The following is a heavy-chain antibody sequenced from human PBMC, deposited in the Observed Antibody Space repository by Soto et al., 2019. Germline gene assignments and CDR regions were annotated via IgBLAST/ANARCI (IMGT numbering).Heavy chain of an antibody. CDR3: ARAGQGASCSGGSCYLGASDI. J-gene: IGHJ3*02. V-gene: IGHV3-13*01. CDR1: GFNFSSYD. CDR2: IGTAGDT. D-gene: IGHD2-15*01. Sequence: EVQLVESGGGLVQPGGSLRLSCEASGFNFSSYDMYWVRQATGKGLEWVSVIGTAGDTFYTGSVKGRFTTSRENGKNSLKLQMNSLRAGDTAVYYCARAGQGASCSGGSCYLGASDIWGQGTMVTVSS.